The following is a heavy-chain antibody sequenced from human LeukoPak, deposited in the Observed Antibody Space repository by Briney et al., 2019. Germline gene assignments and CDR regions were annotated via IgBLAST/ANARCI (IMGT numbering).Heavy chain of an antibody. CDR1: GGSISSGGYS. V-gene: IGHV4-30-2*01. CDR2: IYHSGST. D-gene: IGHD6-19*01. J-gene: IGHJ4*02. Sequence: SETLSLTCAVSGGSISSGGYSWSWIRQPPGKGLEWIGYIYHSGSTNYNPSLKSRVTISVDTSKNQFSLKLSSVTAADTAVYYCAREGARGRYSSGWYGLYYFDYWGQGTLVTVSS. CDR3: AREGARGRYSSGWYGLYYFDY.